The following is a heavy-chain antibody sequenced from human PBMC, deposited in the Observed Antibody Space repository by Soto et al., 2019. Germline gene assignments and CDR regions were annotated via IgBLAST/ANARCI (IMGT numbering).Heavy chain of an antibody. Sequence: RLSCAASGFTFSNYWMTWVRQAPAKGLEWVANIKQDGSEKYYVDSVKGRFTISRDSAKNSLSLQMNSLRAEDTAVYYCARVYSSSSGRAIDYWGQGSLVTVSS. CDR1: GFTFSNYW. CDR3: ARVYSSSSGRAIDY. V-gene: IGHV3-7*01. CDR2: IKQDGSEK. D-gene: IGHD6-6*01. J-gene: IGHJ4*02.